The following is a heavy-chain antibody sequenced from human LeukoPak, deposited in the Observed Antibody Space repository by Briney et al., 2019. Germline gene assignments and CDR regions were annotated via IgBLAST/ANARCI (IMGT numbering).Heavy chain of an antibody. D-gene: IGHD6-19*01. J-gene: IGHJ3*02. CDR1: GFTFSAYS. V-gene: IGHV3-48*02. CDR3: ARSVIAVAGYDAFDI. CDR2: ISSRSFTI. Sequence: PGGSLRLSCAASGFTFSAYSMNWVRQAPGKWLDWVSYISSRSFTIYYADSVKGRFTISRDNAKNSLYLEMNSLRDEDTAVYYCARSVIAVAGYDAFDIWGQGTVVTVSS.